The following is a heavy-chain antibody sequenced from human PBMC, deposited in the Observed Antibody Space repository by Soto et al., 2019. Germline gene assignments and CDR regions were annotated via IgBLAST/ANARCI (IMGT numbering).Heavy chain of an antibody. J-gene: IGHJ3*02. CDR2: TNPNSGGT. Sequence: ASVKVSCKASGYTFTGYYMHWVRQAPRQGLEWMGWTNPNSGGTNYAQKFQGWVTMTRDTSISTAYMELSRLRSDDTAVYYCARMAHYCSGGSCYVSAFDIWGQGTMVTVSS. CDR1: GYTFTGYY. D-gene: IGHD2-15*01. V-gene: IGHV1-2*04. CDR3: ARMAHYCSGGSCYVSAFDI.